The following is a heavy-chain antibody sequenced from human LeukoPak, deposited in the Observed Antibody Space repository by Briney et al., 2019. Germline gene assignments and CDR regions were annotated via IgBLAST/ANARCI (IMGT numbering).Heavy chain of an antibody. Sequence: GGSLRLSCEASDFIFRNYWMSWVRQVPGKGLEWVARIKHDGSEKYYVDSVKGRFTISRDNAKNSLYLQMNNLRVEDTARYYCAMWTVSYYKQWGPGTLVIVSS. CDR1: DFIFRNYW. CDR3: AMWTVSYYKQ. CDR2: IKHDGSEK. V-gene: IGHV3-7*01. J-gene: IGHJ4*02. D-gene: IGHD3-22*01.